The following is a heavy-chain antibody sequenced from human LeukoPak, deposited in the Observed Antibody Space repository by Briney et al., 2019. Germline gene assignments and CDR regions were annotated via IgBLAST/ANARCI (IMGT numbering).Heavy chain of an antibody. J-gene: IGHJ3*02. CDR2: IYYSGSN. Sequence: SETLSLTCTVSGGSISSYYWSWIRQPPGKGLEWIGYIYYSGSNNYNPSLKSRVTISVDTSKNPFSLKLSSVTAADTAVYYCARSRRDGYNLKAWAYAFDIWGQGTMVTVSS. CDR1: GGSISSYY. D-gene: IGHD5-24*01. CDR3: ARSRRDGYNLKAWAYAFDI. V-gene: IGHV4-59*01.